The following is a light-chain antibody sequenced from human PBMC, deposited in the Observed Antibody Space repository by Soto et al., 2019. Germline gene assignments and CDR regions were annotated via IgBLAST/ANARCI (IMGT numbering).Light chain of an antibody. Sequence: QPVLTQSSSASASLGSSVKLTCTLSSGHSSYIIAWHQQQPGKAPRYLMKLEGSGSYNKGSGVPDRFSGSSSGADRYLTSSNLPSEDEADYYGETWDRNTLPVVFGGGTQLTVL. CDR3: ETWDRNTLPVV. V-gene: IGLV4-60*03. CDR1: SGHSSYI. J-gene: IGLJ2*01. CDR2: LEGSGSY.